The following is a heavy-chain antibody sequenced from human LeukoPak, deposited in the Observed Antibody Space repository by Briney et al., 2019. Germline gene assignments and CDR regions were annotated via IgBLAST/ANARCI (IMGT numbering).Heavy chain of an antibody. V-gene: IGHV3-30*18. CDR3: AKDRYWDFRNYYDSSGYYPYCFDY. D-gene: IGHD3-22*01. CDR2: ISYDGSNK. J-gene: IGHJ4*02. CDR1: GFTFSSYG. Sequence: PGGSLRLSCAASGFTFSSYGMHWVRQAPGKGPEWVAVISYDGSNKYYADSVKGQFTISRDNSKNTLYLQMNSLRAEDTAVYYCAKDRYWDFRNYYDSSGYYPYCFDYWGQGTLVTVSS.